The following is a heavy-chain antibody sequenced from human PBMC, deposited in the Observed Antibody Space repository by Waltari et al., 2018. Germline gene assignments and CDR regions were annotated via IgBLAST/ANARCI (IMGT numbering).Heavy chain of an antibody. D-gene: IGHD3-16*01. CDR3: AREAVSVYYYYGMDV. Sequence: QVQLQESGPGLVKPSETLSLTCTVSGGSISSYYWSWIRQPAGKGLAWIGRIYTSGSTNYNPSLKSRVTMSVDTSKNQFSLKLSSVTAADTAVYYCAREAVSVYYYYGMDVWGQGTTVTVSS. CDR2: IYTSGST. V-gene: IGHV4-4*07. J-gene: IGHJ6*02. CDR1: GGSISSYY.